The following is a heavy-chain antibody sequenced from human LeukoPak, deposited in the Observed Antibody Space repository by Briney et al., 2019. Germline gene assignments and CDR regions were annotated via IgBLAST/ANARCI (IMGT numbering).Heavy chain of an antibody. D-gene: IGHD3-3*01. Sequence: GGSLRLSCAASGFTFSSYGMHWVRQAPGKGLEWVAVISYDGSNKYYADSVKGRFTISRDNSKNTLYLQMNSLRAEDTAVYYCAKPNPPYDFWSGFGYWGQGTLVTVSS. V-gene: IGHV3-30*18. CDR2: ISYDGSNK. CDR3: AKPNPPYDFWSGFGY. J-gene: IGHJ4*02. CDR1: GFTFSSYG.